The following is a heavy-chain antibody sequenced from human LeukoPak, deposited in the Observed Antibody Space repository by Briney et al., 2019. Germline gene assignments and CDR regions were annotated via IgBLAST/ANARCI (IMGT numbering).Heavy chain of an antibody. CDR1: GFTFSSSW. CDR2: IKSDGSGT. V-gene: IGHV3-74*01. J-gene: IGHJ3*01. D-gene: IGHD2-15*01. Sequence: PGGSLRLSCVASGFTFSSSWMHWVRQAPGKGLVWVSRIKSDGSGTTYADSVKGRFTISRDNSKNTLNLQMNSLRTEDTAVYYCAKPRDIDSWAFDVWGQGTMVTVS. CDR3: AKPRDIDSWAFDV.